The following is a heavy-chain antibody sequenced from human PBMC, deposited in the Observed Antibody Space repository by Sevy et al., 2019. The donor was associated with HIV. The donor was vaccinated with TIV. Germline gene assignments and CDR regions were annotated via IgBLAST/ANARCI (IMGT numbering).Heavy chain of an antibody. J-gene: IGHJ6*02. CDR2: TYYRSKWYN. D-gene: IGHD3-3*01. Sequence: SQTLSLTCAISGDSVSSNSAAWNWIRQSPSRGLEWLGRTYYRSKWYNDYAVSVKSRITINPDTSKNQFSLQLYSVTPEDTAVYYCARATLRFFRNSFYYYYGMDVWGQGTTVTVSS. CDR1: GDSVSSNSAA. CDR3: ARATLRFFRNSFYYYYGMDV. V-gene: IGHV6-1*01.